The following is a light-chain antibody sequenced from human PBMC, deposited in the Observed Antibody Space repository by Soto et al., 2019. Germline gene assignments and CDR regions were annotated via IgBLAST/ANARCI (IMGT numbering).Light chain of an antibody. CDR1: QSVSSSY. Sequence: ELVLTQSPGTLSLSPGEIATLSCRASQSVSSSYLAWYQQKPVQAPRLLIYGASSRATGIPDRFSGSGSGADFTLTISRLEPEEFEAYYCQHYDSSPLTFGGGTKVEIK. CDR3: QHYDSSPLT. J-gene: IGKJ4*01. CDR2: GAS. V-gene: IGKV3-20*01.